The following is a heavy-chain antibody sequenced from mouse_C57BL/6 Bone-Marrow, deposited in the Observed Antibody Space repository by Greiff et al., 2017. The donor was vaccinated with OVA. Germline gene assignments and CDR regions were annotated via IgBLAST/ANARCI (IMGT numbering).Heavy chain of an antibody. CDR3: AKKGAYSHAMDY. CDR2: IWRGGST. CDR1: GFSLTSYG. Sequence: VKVVESGPGLVQPSQSLSITCTVSGFSLTSYGVHWVRQSPGKGLEWLGVIWRGGSTDYNAAFMSRLSITKDNSKSQVFFKMNSLQADDTAIYYCAKKGAYSHAMDYWGQGTSVTVSS. D-gene: IGHD2-10*01. J-gene: IGHJ4*01. V-gene: IGHV2-5*01.